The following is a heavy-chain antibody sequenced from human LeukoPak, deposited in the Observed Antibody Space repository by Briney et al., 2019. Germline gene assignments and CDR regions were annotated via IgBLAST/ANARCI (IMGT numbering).Heavy chain of an antibody. D-gene: IGHD3-22*01. J-gene: IGHJ4*02. V-gene: IGHV3-66*04. CDR1: GFTVGSKD. CDR2: IYSGGST. Sequence: GGSLRLSCAASGFTVGSKDMTWVRQAPGKGLEWVSVIYSGGSTYYADSVKGRFTISRDNSKDTLYFQMNSLRAEDTAVYYCARQLGYCDSGACYFDYWGQGTLVTVSS. CDR3: ARQLGYCDSGACYFDY.